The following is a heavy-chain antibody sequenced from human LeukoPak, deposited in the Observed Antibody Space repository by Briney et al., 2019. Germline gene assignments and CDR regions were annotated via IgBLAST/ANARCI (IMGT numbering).Heavy chain of an antibody. CDR1: GFTFSSYS. V-gene: IGHV3-48*01. CDR2: IGISSGNT. D-gene: IGHD2-2*01. Sequence: GGSLRLSCAASGFTFSSYSMSWVRQAPGKGLEWVSYIGISSGNTKYADSVKGGFTISGDKPKNSVYLQMNSLRVEDTAVYYCARDTKYAFDNWGQGTLVSVSS. J-gene: IGHJ4*02. CDR3: ARDTKYAFDN.